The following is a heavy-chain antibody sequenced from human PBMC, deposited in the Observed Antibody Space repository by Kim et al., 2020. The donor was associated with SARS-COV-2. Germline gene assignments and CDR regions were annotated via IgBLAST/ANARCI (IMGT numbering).Heavy chain of an antibody. CDR2: INSDGSST. J-gene: IGHJ6*02. D-gene: IGHD6-13*01. CDR3: ARAEDLSSSWYSYYYYGMDV. CDR1: GFTFSSYW. Sequence: GGSLRLSCAASGFTFSSYWMHWVRQAPGKGLVWVSRINSDGSSTSYADSVKGRFTISRDNAKNTLYLQMNSLRAEDTAVYYCARAEDLSSSWYSYYYYGMDVWGQGTTVTVSS. V-gene: IGHV3-74*01.